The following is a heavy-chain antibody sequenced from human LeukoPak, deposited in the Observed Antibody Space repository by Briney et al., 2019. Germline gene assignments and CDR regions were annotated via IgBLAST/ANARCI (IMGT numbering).Heavy chain of an antibody. V-gene: IGHV3-21*01. J-gene: IGHJ5*02. CDR1: GFIFSNYA. CDR3: ARDVAGSWYSSSWLCWFDP. Sequence: PGGSLRLSCAASGFIFSNYAMSWVRQAPGKGLEWVSSISSSSSYIYYADSVKGRFTISRDNAKNSLYLQMNSLRAEDTAVYYCARDVAGSWYSSSWLCWFDPWGQGTLVTVSS. CDR2: ISSSSSYI. D-gene: IGHD6-13*01.